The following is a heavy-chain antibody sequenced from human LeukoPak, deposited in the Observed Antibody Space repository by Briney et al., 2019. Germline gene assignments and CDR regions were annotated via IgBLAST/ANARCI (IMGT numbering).Heavy chain of an antibody. Sequence: ASVKVSCKASGGTFSSYAISWVRQAPGQGLEWMGWISAYNGNTNYAQKLQGRVTMTTDTSTSTAYMELRSLRSDDTAVYYCARDLVVVVAAIAEDAFDIWGQGTMVTVSS. V-gene: IGHV1-18*01. CDR2: ISAYNGNT. CDR1: GGTFSSYA. CDR3: ARDLVVVVAAIAEDAFDI. J-gene: IGHJ3*02. D-gene: IGHD2-15*01.